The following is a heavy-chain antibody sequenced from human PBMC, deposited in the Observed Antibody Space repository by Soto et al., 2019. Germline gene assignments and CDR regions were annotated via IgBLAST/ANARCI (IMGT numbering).Heavy chain of an antibody. CDR1: GGSISNYY. D-gene: IGHD2-21*02. CDR3: ARGGWRLIDY. J-gene: IGHJ4*02. V-gene: IGHV4-59*08. CDR2: IYYSGST. Sequence: QVQLQESGPGLVKPSETLSLTCTVSGGSISNYYWSWIRQPPGKGLEWIAYIYYSGSTNYNPSLKSGVTISVDTSKNQFSLMLSSVTAADTAVYYCARGGWRLIDYWGQGTLVTVSS.